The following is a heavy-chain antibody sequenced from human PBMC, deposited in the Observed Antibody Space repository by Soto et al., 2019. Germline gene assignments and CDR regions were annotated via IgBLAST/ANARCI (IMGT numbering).Heavy chain of an antibody. CDR3: ARDRGRYYDILTGYYCDY. CDR1: GYTFTSYY. Sequence: SVKDSCKASGYTFTSYYMHWVRQAPGQGLEWMGIINPSGGSTSYAQKFQGRVTMTRDTSTSTVYMELSSLRSEDTAVYYCARDRGRYYDILTGYYCDYWGQGTLVTVSS. V-gene: IGHV1-46*01. CDR2: INPSGGST. J-gene: IGHJ4*02. D-gene: IGHD3-9*01.